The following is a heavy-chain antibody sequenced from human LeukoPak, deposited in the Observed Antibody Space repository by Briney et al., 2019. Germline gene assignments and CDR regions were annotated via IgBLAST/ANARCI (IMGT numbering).Heavy chain of an antibody. Sequence: GGTLRLSCAASGFAFSSYTMSWVCQAPRKGLEWVSAISGSGGNTYYADSAKGLFTIARDNSKITLYLQMNSLGAEDAAVYYCARDSRRILPSDWGQGTRVTVSS. D-gene: IGHD2-15*01. J-gene: IGHJ4*02. CDR1: GFAFSSYT. CDR2: ISGSGGNT. CDR3: ARDSRRILPSD. V-gene: IGHV3-23*01.